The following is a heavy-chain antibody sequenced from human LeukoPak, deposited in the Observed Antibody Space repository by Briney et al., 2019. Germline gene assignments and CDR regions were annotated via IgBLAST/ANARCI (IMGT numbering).Heavy chain of an antibody. V-gene: IGHV3-7*03. D-gene: IGHD3-10*01. CDR2: IKEEGKEK. CDR1: GFTLRSHW. CDR3: VRGKAGN. Sequence: GGSLRLSCAAYGFTLRSHWMRWVRRAAGEGLEWVANIKEEGKEKHYVDSVTCLFTLSRNNAKNSLYLQMNSLRVEDTAVYYCVRGKAGNWGQGTLVTVSS. J-gene: IGHJ4*02.